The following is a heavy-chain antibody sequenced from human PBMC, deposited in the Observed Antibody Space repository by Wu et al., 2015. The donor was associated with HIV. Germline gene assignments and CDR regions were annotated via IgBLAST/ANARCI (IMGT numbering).Heavy chain of an antibody. J-gene: IGHJ4*02. CDR3: ARTDGDFIDF. V-gene: IGHV1-2*02. CDR2: VHPNSGGT. Sequence: QVQMLQSGAEVKKPGASVKVSCEASGYKFTDYYMHWVRQAPGQGLEWMGWVHPNSGGTHFAQRFQGRVSLTRDTSITTAYMEVTNLRFDDTAVYFCARTDGDFIDFWGQGTLVTVSS. D-gene: IGHD3-10*01. CDR1: GYKFTDYY.